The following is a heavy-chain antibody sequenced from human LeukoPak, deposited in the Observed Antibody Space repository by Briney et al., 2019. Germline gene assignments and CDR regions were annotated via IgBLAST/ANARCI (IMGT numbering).Heavy chain of an antibody. CDR3: ARKMSSSYYYGMDV. J-gene: IGHJ6*02. Sequence: EASVKVSCKASGYTFTVYYMHWVRQAPGQGLEWMGWINPNSGGTNYAQKFQGRVTMTRDTSISTPYMELSRLRSDDTAVYYCARKMSSSYYYGMDVWGQGTTVTVSS. CDR1: GYTFTVYY. CDR2: INPNSGGT. V-gene: IGHV1-2*02. D-gene: IGHD6-6*01.